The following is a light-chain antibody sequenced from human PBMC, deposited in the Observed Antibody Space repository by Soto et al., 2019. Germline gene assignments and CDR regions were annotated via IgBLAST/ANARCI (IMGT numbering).Light chain of an antibody. Sequence: QSALTQPASVSGSPGQSITISCTGTSSDVGGYNYVSWHQQHPGKAPKLMIYEVSNRPSGVSNRFSGSKSGNTASLTISGLQAEDEADYYCSSYTSSSPYVFGTGTKSPS. CDR1: SSDVGGYNY. V-gene: IGLV2-14*01. CDR3: SSYTSSSPYV. CDR2: EVS. J-gene: IGLJ1*01.